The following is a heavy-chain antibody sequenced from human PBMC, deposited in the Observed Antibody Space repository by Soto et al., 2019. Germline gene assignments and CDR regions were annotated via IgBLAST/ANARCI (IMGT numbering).Heavy chain of an antibody. V-gene: IGHV3-74*02. Sequence: EVQLVESGGGLVQPGGSLRLSCAASGFTFTNNWIHWVRQAPGKGLVWVSRVNTFGSITNYAESVRGRFTISKDNAKNTMYLKMNSLRVEDSAVYYCVRGAHRAYYVDFWGQGTLVTVSS. CDR2: VNTFGSIT. CDR3: VRGAHRAYYVDF. J-gene: IGHJ4*02. CDR1: GFTFTNNW. D-gene: IGHD3-10*01.